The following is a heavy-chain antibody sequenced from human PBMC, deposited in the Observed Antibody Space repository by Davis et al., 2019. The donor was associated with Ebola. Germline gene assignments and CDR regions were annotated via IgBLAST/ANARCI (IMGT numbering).Heavy chain of an antibody. Sequence: MPSETLSLTCTVSGGSISSYYWSWIRQPPGKGLEWIGEVDHSGSTNYNPSFRSRVIVSEDASKNQFSLKLSSVTAADTAVYYCARGEYSGYDWNYYYYYGMDVWGQGTTVTVSS. CDR3: ARGEYSGYDWNYYYYYGMDV. V-gene: IGHV4-59*01. D-gene: IGHD5-12*01. CDR2: VDHSGST. CDR1: GGSISSYY. J-gene: IGHJ6*02.